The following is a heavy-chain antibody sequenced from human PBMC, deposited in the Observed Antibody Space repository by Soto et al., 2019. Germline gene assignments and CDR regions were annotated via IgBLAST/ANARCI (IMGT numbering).Heavy chain of an antibody. CDR3: ARDGGPVIMTFDS. J-gene: IGHJ4*02. CDR2: ISGTSGRT. D-gene: IGHD3-16*01. CDR1: GFIFSDYA. V-gene: IGHV3-23*01. Sequence: EVQLLESGGGLVQPGGSLRLSCAASGFIFSDYAMSWVRHVPGKGLQWVSVISGTSGRTEYADSVRGRFTISRDNSKNTLYLDIDSLRADDTAVYYCARDGGPVIMTFDSWGPGTLVHVSS.